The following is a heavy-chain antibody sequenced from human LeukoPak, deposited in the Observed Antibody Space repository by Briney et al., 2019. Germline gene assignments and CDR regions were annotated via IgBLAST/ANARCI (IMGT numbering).Heavy chain of an antibody. D-gene: IGHD5-18*01. Sequence: PSETLSLTCAVSAYSITSGYYWAWIRPPPGKGLEWIGIIFHSGSTYLNPSLRSRVTISLNKSKNHLSLILSSLTAADPAVYYCARPSSVDTALVGVHWFDPWGQGNLVTVSS. V-gene: IGHV4-38-2*01. CDR1: AYSITSGYY. J-gene: IGHJ5*02. CDR3: ARPSSVDTALVGVHWFDP. CDR2: IFHSGST.